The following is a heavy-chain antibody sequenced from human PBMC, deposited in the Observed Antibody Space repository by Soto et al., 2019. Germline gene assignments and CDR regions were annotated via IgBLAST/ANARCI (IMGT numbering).Heavy chain of an antibody. V-gene: IGHV4-59*01. CDR1: GGSISSYY. D-gene: IGHD2-21*02. CDR3: ARADCGGDCYSGGFNY. CDR2: VEFSGRT. Sequence: SETLSLTCTVSGGSISSYYLNWIRQPPGKGLEWIGYVEFSGRTNYNPSLRSRLTISVDTSKNQFSLKLSSVTAADTAVYYCARADCGGDCYSGGFNYWGQGTLVTVS. J-gene: IGHJ4*02.